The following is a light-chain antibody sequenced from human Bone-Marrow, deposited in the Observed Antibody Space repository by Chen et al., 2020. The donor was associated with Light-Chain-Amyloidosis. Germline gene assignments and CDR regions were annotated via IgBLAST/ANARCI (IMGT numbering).Light chain of an antibody. CDR2: GAS. V-gene: IGKV3-15*01. CDR3: QQYNNWPYT. J-gene: IGKJ2*01. CDR1: QSVSSN. Sequence: EIVMTQSPATLSVSPGERATLSCRASQSVSSNLAWYQQKPGQAPRPLIYGASTRATGIPARFSGSGSGTEFTLTICSLQSEDFAVYYCQQYNNWPYTFGQGTKLEIK.